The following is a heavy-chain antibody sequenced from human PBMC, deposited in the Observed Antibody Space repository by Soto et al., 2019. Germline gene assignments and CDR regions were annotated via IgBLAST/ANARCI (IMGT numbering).Heavy chain of an antibody. D-gene: IGHD3-10*01. J-gene: IGHJ5*02. V-gene: IGHV3-23*01. Sequence: EVQLLESGGGLVQPGGSLRLSCAASGFTFSSYDMSWVRQAPGKGLEWVSAISGSSGSTYYADSVKGRFTISRDNPKNTLYLQMNSLRAEDTAVYYCARDNSVQGWFDPWGQGTLVTVSS. CDR2: ISGSSGST. CDR3: ARDNSVQGWFDP. CDR1: GFTFSSYD.